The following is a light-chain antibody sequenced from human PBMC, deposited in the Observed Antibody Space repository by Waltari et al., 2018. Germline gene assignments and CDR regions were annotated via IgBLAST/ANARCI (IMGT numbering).Light chain of an antibody. Sequence: QAVVTQEPSLTVSPGGTVTLTCASSTGAVTSGHYPHWFQQKPGQAPKTLGYDTNNNPPRLPVRFSGSLTVGVAARTRSRAHPEDEADYYCCLFYGRTWVFGGGTRLTVL. CDR1: TGAVTSGHY. CDR3: CLFYGRTWV. V-gene: IGLV7-46*01. CDR2: DTN. J-gene: IGLJ2*01.